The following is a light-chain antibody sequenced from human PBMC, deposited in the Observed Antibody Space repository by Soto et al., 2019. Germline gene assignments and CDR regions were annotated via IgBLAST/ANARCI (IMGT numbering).Light chain of an antibody. J-gene: IGKJ2*01. CDR1: QSVSNNY. V-gene: IGKV3-20*01. Sequence: EVVLTQSPGTLSLSPGESATLSCRASQSVSNNYFARHQQKPGQAPRLLIFGSSDRATGIPDRFSGSGSGTDFTLTITILEPEDSAVYYCHQYGSSPPYTFGQGTKLEIK. CDR3: HQYGSSPPYT. CDR2: GSS.